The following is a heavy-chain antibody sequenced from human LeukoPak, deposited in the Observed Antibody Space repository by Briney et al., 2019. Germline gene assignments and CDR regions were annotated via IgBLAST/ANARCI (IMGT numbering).Heavy chain of an antibody. J-gene: IGHJ6*02. CDR3: ARQTRKGAYCSSSICYYGLDV. D-gene: IGHD2-2*01. Sequence: GGSLRLSCAASGFTVSSNYMSWVRQASGKGLEWVGRSRNKANSYTTDYAASVKGRFTISRDDSKNSLYLQMNSLKIEDTAVYYCARQTRKGAYCSSSICYYGLDVWGQGTTVIVSS. CDR1: GFTVSSNY. V-gene: IGHV3-72*01. CDR2: SRNKANSYTT.